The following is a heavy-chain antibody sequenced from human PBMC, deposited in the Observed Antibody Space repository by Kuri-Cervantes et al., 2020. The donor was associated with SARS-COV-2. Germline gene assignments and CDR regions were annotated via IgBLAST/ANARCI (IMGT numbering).Heavy chain of an antibody. CDR1: GGSISSYY. D-gene: IGHD3-3*01. Sequence: GSLRLSCTVSGGSISSYYWSWIRQPPGKGLEWIGYIYYSGSTNYNPSLKSRVTISVDTSKNQFSLKLSSVTAADTAVYYCARDRGGAIFGVVIDAFDIWGQGTMVTVSS. CDR3: ARDRGGAIFGVVIDAFDI. J-gene: IGHJ3*02. CDR2: IYYSGST. V-gene: IGHV4-59*01.